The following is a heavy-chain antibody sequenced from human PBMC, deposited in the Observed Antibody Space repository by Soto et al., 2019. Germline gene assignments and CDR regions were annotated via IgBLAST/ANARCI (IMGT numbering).Heavy chain of an antibody. CDR2: ISSSGRTI. D-gene: IGHD3-3*01. CDR3: ASSRGRFLEWLQGVFDY. V-gene: IGHV3-11*01. CDR1: GFTFSDYY. Sequence: QVQLVESGGGLVKPGGSLRLSCAASGFTFSDYYMSWIRQAPGKGLEWVSYISSSGRTIYYADSVKGRFTISRDNAKNSLYLQMNSLRAEDTAVYYCASSRGRFLEWLQGVFDYWGQGTLVTVSS. J-gene: IGHJ4*02.